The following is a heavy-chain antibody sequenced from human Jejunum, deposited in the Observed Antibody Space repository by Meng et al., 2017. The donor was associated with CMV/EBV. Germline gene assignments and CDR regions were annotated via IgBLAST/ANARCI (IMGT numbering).Heavy chain of an antibody. D-gene: IGHD4-11*01. CDR3: AREDDYRNYFDF. CDR2: MSYDGGNE. J-gene: IGHJ4*02. CDR1: CFTFCNYV. Sequence: ASCFTFCNYVLHWVRQAPGKGLECVAVMSYDGGNEYYAASVKGRFTISRDSSKNTLYLQMDSLRPEDTAVYYCAREDDYRNYFDFWGQGTLVTVSS. V-gene: IGHV3-30-3*01.